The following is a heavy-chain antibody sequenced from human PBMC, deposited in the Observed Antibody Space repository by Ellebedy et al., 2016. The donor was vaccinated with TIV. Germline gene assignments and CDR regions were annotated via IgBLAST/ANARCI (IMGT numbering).Heavy chain of an antibody. CDR1: GGAITSDSYY. V-gene: IGHV4-39*01. CDR3: ARQKYTGSFHY. J-gene: IGHJ4*02. Sequence: GSLRLSXIVSGGAITSDSYYWGWIRQPPGKGLEWIGSISHRGSTYNNPSLKSRVTISVDTSKNQFSLKMSSVTAADTAVYYCARQKYTGSFHYWGQGTLVTVSS. CDR2: ISHRGST. D-gene: IGHD1-26*01.